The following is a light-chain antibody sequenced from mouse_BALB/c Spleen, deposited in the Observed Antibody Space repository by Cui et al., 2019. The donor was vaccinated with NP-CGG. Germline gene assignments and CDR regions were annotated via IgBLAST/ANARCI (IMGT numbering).Light chain of an antibody. V-gene: IGLV1*01. CDR3: ALWYSNHWV. CDR2: GTN. CDR1: TGAVTTNNF. Sequence: QAVVTQESALTTSPGETVTLTCRSSTGAVTTNNFANWVQEKPDHLFTGLIGGTNNRTPGVPARFSGSLIGDKAALTITGEQTEDEAIYFCALWYSNHWVFGGGTKLTVL. J-gene: IGLJ1*01.